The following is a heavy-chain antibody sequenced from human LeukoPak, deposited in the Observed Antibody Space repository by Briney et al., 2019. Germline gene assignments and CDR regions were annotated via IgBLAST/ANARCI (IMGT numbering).Heavy chain of an antibody. CDR1: GFTFSSYA. CDR2: ISYDGSNK. V-gene: IGHV3-30*04. Sequence: GGSLRLSCAASGFTFSSYAMHWVRQAPGKGLEWVAVISYDGSNKYYADSVKGRFTISRDNSKNTLYLQMNSLRAEDTAVYYCATGPMYYDILTGYGLAYFDYWGQGTLVTVSS. CDR3: ATGPMYYDILTGYGLAYFDY. D-gene: IGHD3-9*01. J-gene: IGHJ4*02.